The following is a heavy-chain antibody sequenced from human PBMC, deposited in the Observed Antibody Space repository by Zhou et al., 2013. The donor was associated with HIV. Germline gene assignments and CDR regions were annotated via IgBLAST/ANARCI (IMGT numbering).Heavy chain of an antibody. CDR1: GGTFSSYA. CDR3: AREYYYDSIGYYYEDL. V-gene: IGHV1-18*01. D-gene: IGHD3-22*01. CDR2: ISSYTGDT. Sequence: QVQLVQSGAEVKKPGSSVKVSCKASGGTFSSYAISWVRQAPGQGLEWLGSISSYTGDTNYAQRLQGRVTMTTDTSTSTAYMELRTLRSDDTAVYYCAREYYYDSIGYYYEDLWGQGTLVTVSS. J-gene: IGHJ4*02.